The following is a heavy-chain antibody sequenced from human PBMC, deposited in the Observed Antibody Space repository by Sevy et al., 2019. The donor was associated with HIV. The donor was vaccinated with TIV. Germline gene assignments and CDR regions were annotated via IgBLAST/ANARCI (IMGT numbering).Heavy chain of an antibody. Sequence: SETLSLTCTVSGGSISSGGYYWSWIRQHPGNGLEWIGYIYYSGSTYYNPSLKSRVTISVDTSKNQFSLKLSSVTAADTAVYYCARTHYGGKRGWFDPWGQGTLVTVSS. CDR3: ARTHYGGKRGWFDP. V-gene: IGHV4-31*03. CDR1: GGSISSGGYY. D-gene: IGHD4-17*01. CDR2: IYYSGST. J-gene: IGHJ5*02.